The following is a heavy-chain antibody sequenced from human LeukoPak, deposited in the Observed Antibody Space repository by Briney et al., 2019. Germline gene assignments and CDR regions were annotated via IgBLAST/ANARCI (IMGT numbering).Heavy chain of an antibody. CDR1: GFTVTSNY. J-gene: IGHJ4*02. V-gene: IGHV3-66*02. Sequence: PGGSLRLSCAASGFTVTSNYVSWVRQAPGKGLEWVSVIYSGGSTYYADSVKGRFTISRDNSKNTLYLQMNSLRAEDTAVYYCARDVGGSSSGFVDYWGQGTLVTVSS. CDR2: IYSGGST. CDR3: ARDVGGSSSGFVDY. D-gene: IGHD6-6*01.